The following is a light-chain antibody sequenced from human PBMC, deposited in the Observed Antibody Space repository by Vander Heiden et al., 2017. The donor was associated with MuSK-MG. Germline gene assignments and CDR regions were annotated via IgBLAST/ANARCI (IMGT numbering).Light chain of an antibody. Sequence: SYELTQPSSVSVSPGQTARITCPGEVLEKKYARWFQQKPGQAPVLVIYKDSERPSGIPERFSGSSSGTTVTLTISGAQVEDEADYYCYSAADNNRVFGGGTKLTVL. CDR3: YSAADNNRV. V-gene: IGLV3-27*01. CDR1: VLEKKY. J-gene: IGLJ2*01. CDR2: KDS.